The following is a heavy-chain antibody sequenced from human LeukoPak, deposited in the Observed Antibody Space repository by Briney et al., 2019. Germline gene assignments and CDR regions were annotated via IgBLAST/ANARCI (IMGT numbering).Heavy chain of an antibody. CDR3: ARSGYCSSTSCYSDAFDI. V-gene: IGHV3-53*01. CDR1: GFTVSSNY. D-gene: IGHD2-2*01. Sequence: PGRSLRLSCAASGFTVSSNYMSWVRQAPGKGLEWVSVIYSGGSTYYADSVKGRFTISRDNSKNTLYLQMNSLRAEDTAVYYCARSGYCSSTSCYSDAFDIWGQGTMVTVSS. CDR2: IYSGGST. J-gene: IGHJ3*02.